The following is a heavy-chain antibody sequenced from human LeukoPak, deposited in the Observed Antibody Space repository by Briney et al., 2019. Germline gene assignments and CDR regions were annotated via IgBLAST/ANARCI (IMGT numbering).Heavy chain of an antibody. CDR2: INPNSGGT. CDR3: ARDPLVTIFGVITPTYMDV. Sequence: ASVKVSCKASGYTFTGYYMHWVRQAPGQGLEWMGWINPNSGGTNFAQKFQDRVTMTRDTSISTAYMELSRLRSDDTAVYYCARDPLVTIFGVITPTYMDVWGKGTTVTVSS. CDR1: GYTFTGYY. D-gene: IGHD3-3*01. V-gene: IGHV1-2*02. J-gene: IGHJ6*03.